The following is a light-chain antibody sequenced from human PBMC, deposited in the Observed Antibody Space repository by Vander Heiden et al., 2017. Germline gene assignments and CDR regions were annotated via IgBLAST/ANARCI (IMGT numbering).Light chain of an antibody. CDR2: GTS. Sequence: EIVIRQSPDILSVSPGERVTLSCRASQSVSNNLAWYQQKPGQAPRLLIHGTSTRATGVPARFSGRGSGTEFTLTISSLQSEEFAVYCCQQYDKWPPITFGQGTRLDIK. CDR3: QQYDKWPPIT. J-gene: IGKJ5*01. CDR1: QSVSNN. V-gene: IGKV3-15*01.